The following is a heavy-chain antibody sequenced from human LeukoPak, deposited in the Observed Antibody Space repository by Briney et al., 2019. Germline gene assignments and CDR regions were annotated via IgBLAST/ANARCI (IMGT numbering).Heavy chain of an antibody. J-gene: IGHJ4*02. V-gene: IGHV4-59*08. CDR3: ARLYCSGGXCXFDY. CDR2: IYYSGST. D-gene: IGHD2-15*01. CDR1: GGSIXXXX. Sequence: SLTXTVXGGSIXXXXXSWXXXXPXXGXEWXXYIYYSGSTNYNPSLKSRVTISVDTSKNQFSLKLSSVTAADTAVYYCARLYCSGGXCXFDYWGQGXXXXVSS.